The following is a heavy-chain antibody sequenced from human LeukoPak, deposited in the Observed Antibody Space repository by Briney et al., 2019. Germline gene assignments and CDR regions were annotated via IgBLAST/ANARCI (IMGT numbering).Heavy chain of an antibody. CDR2: ISYDESNK. V-gene: IGHV3-30-3*01. CDR3: VSFYETY. CDR1: GFTFSNYT. D-gene: IGHD2/OR15-2a*01. J-gene: IGHJ4*02. Sequence: GGSLRLSCAASGFTFSNYTMHWVRQAPGKGLEWVAVISYDESNKYYADSVKGRFTISRDNSKNTLYLQMNSLRAEDTAVYYCVSFYETYWGRGTLVTVSS.